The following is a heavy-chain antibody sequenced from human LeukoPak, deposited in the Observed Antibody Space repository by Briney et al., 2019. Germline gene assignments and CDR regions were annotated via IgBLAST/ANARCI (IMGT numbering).Heavy chain of an antibody. CDR2: IYYSGST. Sequence: SETLSLTCTVSGGSISSYYWSWIRQPPGKGLEWIGYIYYSGSTNYNPSLKSRVTISVDTSKNQFSLKLSSVTAADTAVYYCARDINPHGFDPWGQGTLVTVSS. V-gene: IGHV4-59*12. CDR3: ARDINPHGFDP. CDR1: GGSISSYY. J-gene: IGHJ5*02.